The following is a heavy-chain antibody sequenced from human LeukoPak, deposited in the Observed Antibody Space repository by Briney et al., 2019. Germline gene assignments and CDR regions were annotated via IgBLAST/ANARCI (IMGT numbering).Heavy chain of an antibody. CDR2: ISSSSSYI. V-gene: IGHV3-21*04. CDR1: GFTFSSYS. Sequence: GGSLRLSCAASGFTFSSYSMNWVRQAPGKGLEWVSSISSSSSYIYYADSVKGRFTISRDNAKNSLYLQMNSLRAEDTAVYYCARTFGGVYYYDTRPQAPIDYWGQGTLVTVSS. CDR3: ARTFGGVYYYDTRPQAPIDY. D-gene: IGHD3-22*01. J-gene: IGHJ4*02.